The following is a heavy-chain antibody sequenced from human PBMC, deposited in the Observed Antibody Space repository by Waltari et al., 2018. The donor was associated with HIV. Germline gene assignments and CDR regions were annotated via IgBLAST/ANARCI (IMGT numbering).Heavy chain of an antibody. J-gene: IGHJ4*02. CDR2: IYSGGST. V-gene: IGHV3-53*01. Sequence: EVQLVESGGGLIQPGGSLRLSCAASGFTVSSNYMSWVRQAPGKGLGWVSVIYSGGSTYYADSVKGRFTISRDNSKNTLYLQMNSLRAEDTAVYYCARSVRDTAMAHDYWGQGTLVTVSS. D-gene: IGHD5-18*01. CDR3: ARSVRDTAMAHDY. CDR1: GFTVSSNY.